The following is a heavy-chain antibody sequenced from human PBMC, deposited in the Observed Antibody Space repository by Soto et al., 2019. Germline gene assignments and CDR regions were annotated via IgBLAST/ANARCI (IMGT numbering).Heavy chain of an antibody. Sequence: PSETLSLTCTVSGGSISSYYWSWIRQPPGKGLEWIGYIYYSGSTNYNPSLKSRVTISVDTSKNQFSLKLSSVTAADTAVYYCAATRYDILTGYYVDYWGQGTLVTVS. D-gene: IGHD3-9*01. CDR2: IYYSGST. CDR3: AATRYDILTGYYVDY. J-gene: IGHJ4*02. V-gene: IGHV4-59*01. CDR1: GGSISSYY.